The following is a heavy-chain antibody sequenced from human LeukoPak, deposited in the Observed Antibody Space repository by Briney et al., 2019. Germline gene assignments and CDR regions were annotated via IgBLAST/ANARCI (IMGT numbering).Heavy chain of an antibody. D-gene: IGHD6-13*01. V-gene: IGHV3-23*01. CDR2: ISGSGGST. Sequence: GGSLRLSCAASGFTFSSYAMSWVRQAPGKGLEWVSAISGSGGSTYYADSVKGRFTTSRDNSKNTLYLQMNSLRAEDTAVYYCAKVQRYSSSWYLDYWGQGTLVTVSS. CDR1: GFTFSSYA. CDR3: AKVQRYSSSWYLDY. J-gene: IGHJ4*02.